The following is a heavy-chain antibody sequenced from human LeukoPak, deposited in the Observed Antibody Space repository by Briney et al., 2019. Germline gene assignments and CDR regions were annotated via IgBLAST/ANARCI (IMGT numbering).Heavy chain of an antibody. CDR2: ISTNSTYI. CDR1: GFTFSSYS. Sequence: GGSLRLSCAASGFTFSSYSMNWVRQAPGKGLEWVSSISTNSTYIYYADSVKGRFTISRDNAKNSQYLQMNSLRAEDTAVYYCARDPPFIIGTTFFDYWGQGTLVTVSS. D-gene: IGHD1-20*01. CDR3: ARDPPFIIGTTFFDY. J-gene: IGHJ4*02. V-gene: IGHV3-21*01.